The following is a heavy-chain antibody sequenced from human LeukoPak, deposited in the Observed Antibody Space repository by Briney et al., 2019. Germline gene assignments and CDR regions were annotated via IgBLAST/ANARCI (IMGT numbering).Heavy chain of an antibody. Sequence: PSETLSLTCTVSGGSISSYYWSWIRQPPGKGLEWIGYIYYSGSTNYNPSLKSRVTISVDTSKNQFSLKLSSVTAADTAVYYCARTVRITISGVLADNWFDPWGQGTLLTVSS. V-gene: IGHV4-59*08. D-gene: IGHD3-3*01. CDR2: IYYSGST. J-gene: IGHJ5*02. CDR3: ARTVRITISGVLADNWFDP. CDR1: GGSISSYY.